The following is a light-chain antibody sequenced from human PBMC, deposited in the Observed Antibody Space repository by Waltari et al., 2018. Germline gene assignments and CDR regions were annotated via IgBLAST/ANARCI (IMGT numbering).Light chain of an antibody. J-gene: IGLJ2*01. CDR3: CSFAGSHTYVV. V-gene: IGLV2-11*01. CDR2: DVS. CDR1: SSVVGGYNY. Sequence: QSALTQPRSVSGSPGQSVTIPCTGTSSVVGGYNYVSWYQQHPGKAPKLMIYDVSKRPSGVPDRFSGSKSGNTASLTISGLQTEDEADYYCCSFAGSHTYVVFGGGTKLTVL.